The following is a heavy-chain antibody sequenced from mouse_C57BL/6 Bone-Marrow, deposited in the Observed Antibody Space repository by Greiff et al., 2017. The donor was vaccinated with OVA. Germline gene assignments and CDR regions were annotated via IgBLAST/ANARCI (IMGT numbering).Heavy chain of an antibody. V-gene: IGHV1-81*01. CDR1: GYTFTSYG. CDR2: IYPRSGNT. Sequence: VKLVESGAELARPGASVKLSCKASGYTFTSYGISWVKQRTGQALEWIGEIYPRSGNTYYNEKFKGKATLTADKSSSTAYMELRSLTSEDSAVYFCAMEGGFAYWGQGTLVTVSA. J-gene: IGHJ3*01. CDR3: AMEGGFAY.